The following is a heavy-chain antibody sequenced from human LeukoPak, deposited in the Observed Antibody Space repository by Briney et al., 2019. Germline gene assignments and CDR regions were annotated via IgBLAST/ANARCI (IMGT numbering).Heavy chain of an antibody. V-gene: IGHV1-69*04. J-gene: IGHJ3*02. D-gene: IGHD1-7*01. CDR3: ARVTELQNAFDI. Sequence: SVKVSCKASGGTFSSYAISWVRQAPGQGLEWMGRIIPILGIANYAQKFQGRVTITADKSTSTAYMELSSLRSEDTAVYYCARVTELQNAFDIWGQGTMVTVSS. CDR1: GGTFSSYA. CDR2: IIPILGIA.